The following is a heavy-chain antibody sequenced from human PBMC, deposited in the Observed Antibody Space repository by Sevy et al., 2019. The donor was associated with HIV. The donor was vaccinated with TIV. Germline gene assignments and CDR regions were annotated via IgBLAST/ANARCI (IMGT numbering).Heavy chain of an antibody. J-gene: IGHJ3*02. V-gene: IGHV3-73*01. CDR2: IRSKANSYAT. Sequence: GGSLRLSCAASGFTFSGSAMHWVRQASGKGLEWLGRIRSKANSYATAYAASVKGRFTISRDDSKNTAYLQMNSLKTEDTAVYYCTRQGDIVLVPAAIRGAFDIWGQGTMVTVSS. D-gene: IGHD2-2*01. CDR1: GFTFSGSA. CDR3: TRQGDIVLVPAAIRGAFDI.